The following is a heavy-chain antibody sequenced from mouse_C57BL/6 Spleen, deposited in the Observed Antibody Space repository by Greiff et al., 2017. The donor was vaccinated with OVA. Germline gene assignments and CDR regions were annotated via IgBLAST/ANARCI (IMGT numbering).Heavy chain of an antibody. Sequence: QVQLKQPGAELVKPGASVKLSCKASGYTFTSYWMHWVKQRPGQGLEWIGMIHPHSGSTNYNEKFKSKATLTVDKSSSTAYMQLSSLTSEDSAVYYCARRGDYFDYWGQGTTRTVSS. V-gene: IGHV1-64*01. CDR2: IHPHSGST. CDR3: ARRGDYFDY. CDR1: GYTFTSYW. J-gene: IGHJ2*01.